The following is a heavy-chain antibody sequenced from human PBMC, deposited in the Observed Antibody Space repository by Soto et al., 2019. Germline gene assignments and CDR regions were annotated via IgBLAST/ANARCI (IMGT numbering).Heavy chain of an antibody. CDR1: GFTFSSYA. V-gene: IGHV3-23*01. CDR3: AKSPLLWFGELKSNFHY. D-gene: IGHD3-10*01. Sequence: EVQLLESGGGLVQPGGSLRLSCAASGFTFSSYAMSWVRQAPGKGLEWVSAISGSGGSTYYADSVKGRFTISRDNSKNTLYLQMNSLRAEDTAVYYCAKSPLLWFGELKSNFHYWGQGTLVTVSS. CDR2: ISGSGGST. J-gene: IGHJ4*02.